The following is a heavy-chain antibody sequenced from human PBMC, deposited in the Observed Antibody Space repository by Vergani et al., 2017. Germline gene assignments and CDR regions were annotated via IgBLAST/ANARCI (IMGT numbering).Heavy chain of an antibody. Sequence: EVQLVESGGGLVQPGGSLRLSCAASGFTFSSYEMNWVRQAPGKGLEWVSYISSSGSTIYYADSVKGLFTISRDNSKNTLYLQMNSLRAEDTAVYYCAKGQRYSGSHSLDIWGQGTMVTVSS. V-gene: IGHV3-48*03. J-gene: IGHJ3*02. D-gene: IGHD1-26*01. CDR1: GFTFSSYE. CDR3: AKGQRYSGSHSLDI. CDR2: ISSSGSTI.